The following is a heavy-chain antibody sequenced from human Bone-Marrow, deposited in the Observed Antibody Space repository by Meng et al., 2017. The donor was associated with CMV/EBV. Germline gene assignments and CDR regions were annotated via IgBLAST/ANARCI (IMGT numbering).Heavy chain of an antibody. D-gene: IGHD6-13*01. CDR1: GFTFSSYS. CDR3: AREDSSSWFYHYYGMDV. J-gene: IGHJ6*02. CDR2: ISSSSYI. Sequence: GESLKISCAASGFTFSSYSMNWVRQAPGKGLEWVSSISSSSYIYYADSVKGRFTISRDNAKNTLYMQMNSLRAEDTAVYYCAREDSSSWFYHYYGMDVWGQGTTVTVSS. V-gene: IGHV3-21*01.